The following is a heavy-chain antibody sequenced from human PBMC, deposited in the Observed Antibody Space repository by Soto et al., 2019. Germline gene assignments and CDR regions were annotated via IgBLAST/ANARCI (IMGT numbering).Heavy chain of an antibody. D-gene: IGHD1-1*01. CDR1: GSSITNNYY. CDR3: ARMSVEMATTYYFDF. V-gene: IGHV4-38-2*01. J-gene: IGHJ4*02. CDR2: IHHSGST. Sequence: SETLSLTCAVSGSSITNNYYWAWVRQLPGKGLECIGSIHHSGSTYYNPSLETRVTMSIDTSKNQFSLELSSVTAADTAVYYCARMSVEMATTYYFDFWGQGTLVTVSS.